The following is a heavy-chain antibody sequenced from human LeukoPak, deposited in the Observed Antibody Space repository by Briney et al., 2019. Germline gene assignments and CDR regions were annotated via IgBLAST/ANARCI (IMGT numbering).Heavy chain of an antibody. CDR1: GYSISSGYY. CDR3: ARGRYCGGDCYSPNWFDP. J-gene: IGHJ5*02. CDR2: IYHSGST. D-gene: IGHD2-21*02. V-gene: IGHV4-38-2*02. Sequence: SETLSLTCTVSGYSISSGYYWGWIRQPPGKGLEWIGSIYHSGSTYYNPSLKSRVTISVDTSKNQFSLKLSSVTAADTAVYYCARGRYCGGDCYSPNWFDPWGQGTLVTVSS.